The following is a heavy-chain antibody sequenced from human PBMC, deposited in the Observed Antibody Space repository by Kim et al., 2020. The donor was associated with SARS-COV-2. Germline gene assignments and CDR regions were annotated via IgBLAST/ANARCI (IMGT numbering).Heavy chain of an antibody. CDR3: AVHTAAAFLYY. D-gene: IGHD6-13*01. J-gene: IGHJ4*02. CDR1: GFTVSSYG. CDR2: ISYDGSNK. Sequence: GGSLRLSCAASGFTVSSYGMHWVRQAPGKGLEWVAVISYDGSNKYYADSVKGRFTISRDNSKNTLYLQMNSLRAEDTAVYYCAVHTAAAFLYYWGQGTLVTVSS. V-gene: IGHV3-30*03.